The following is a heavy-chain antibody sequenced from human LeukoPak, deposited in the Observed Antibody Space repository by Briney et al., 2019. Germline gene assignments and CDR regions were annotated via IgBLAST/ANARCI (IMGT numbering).Heavy chain of an antibody. CDR3: ATLDSGSYHHDY. CDR2: IYHSGST. D-gene: IGHD1-26*01. Sequence: SETLSLTCTVSGYSISSDYYWGWIRQPPGKGLEWIGSIYHSGSTNYNPSLKSRVTISVDKSKNQFSLKLSSVTAADTAVYYCATLDSGSYHHDYWGQGTLVTVSS. CDR1: GYSISSDYY. V-gene: IGHV4-38-2*02. J-gene: IGHJ4*02.